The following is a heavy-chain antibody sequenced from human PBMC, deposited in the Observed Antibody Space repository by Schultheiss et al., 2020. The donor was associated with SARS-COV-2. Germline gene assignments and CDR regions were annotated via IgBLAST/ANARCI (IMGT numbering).Heavy chain of an antibody. Sequence: SQTLSLTCTVSGGSISSYYWGWIRQPPGKGLEWIGYIYYSGSTNYNPSLKSRVTISVDTSKNQFSLKLSSVTAADTAVYYCARKYSSHAGWFDPWGQGTLVTVSS. D-gene: IGHD6-13*01. V-gene: IGHV4-59*12. CDR3: ARKYSSHAGWFDP. CDR2: IYYSGST. J-gene: IGHJ5*02. CDR1: GGSISSYY.